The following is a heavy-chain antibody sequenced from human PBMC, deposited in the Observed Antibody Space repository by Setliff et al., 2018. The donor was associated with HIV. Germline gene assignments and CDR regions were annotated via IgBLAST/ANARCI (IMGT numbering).Heavy chain of an antibody. J-gene: IGHJ6*02. D-gene: IGHD3-3*01. CDR2: ISIGSGGAI. Sequence: GGSLRLSCVASGFSFSRHAINWVRQAPGRGLEWVSSISIGSGGAIDYADSVQGRFTISRDNSKNSLYLQMNSLRVEDTAVYYCARDYLYYNLYNGSPVYGMDVWGQGTTVTVSS. CDR1: GFSFSRHA. V-gene: IGHV3-21*01. CDR3: ARDYLYYNLYNGSPVYGMDV.